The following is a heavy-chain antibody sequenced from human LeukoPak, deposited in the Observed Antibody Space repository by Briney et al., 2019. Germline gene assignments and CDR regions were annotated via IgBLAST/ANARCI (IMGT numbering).Heavy chain of an antibody. CDR2: IYYSGST. CDR1: GGSISSGDYY. V-gene: IGHV4-30-4*08. CDR3: ASPDNRYCSGGSCYIGY. J-gene: IGHJ4*02. D-gene: IGHD2-15*01. Sequence: SETLSLTCTVSGGSISSGDYYWSWIRQPPGKGLEWIGHIYYSGSTYYNPSLKSRVTISVDTSKNQFSLKLSSVTAADTAVYYCASPDNRYCSGGSCYIGYWGQGTLVTVSS.